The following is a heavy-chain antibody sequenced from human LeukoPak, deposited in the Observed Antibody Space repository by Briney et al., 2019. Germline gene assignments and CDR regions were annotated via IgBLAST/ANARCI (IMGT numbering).Heavy chain of an antibody. D-gene: IGHD4-17*01. Sequence: GGSLRLSRAASGFTFSLYYMNWIRQAPGKGLEWLSYISDSSTYTNYADSVKGRFTISRDNSKNTLYLQMNSLRAEDTAVYYCARAAVTTDAFDIWGQGTMVTVSS. CDR3: ARAAVTTDAFDI. V-gene: IGHV3-11*03. J-gene: IGHJ3*02. CDR1: GFTFSLYY. CDR2: ISDSSTYT.